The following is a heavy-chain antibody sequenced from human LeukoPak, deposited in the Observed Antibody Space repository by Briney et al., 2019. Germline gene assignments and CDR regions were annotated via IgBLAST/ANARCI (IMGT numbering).Heavy chain of an antibody. Sequence: GRSLRLSCAASGLTFRSYAMHWVRQSPGKGLEWVAIISFDGTSKYHADSVKGRFTISRDNFKNTLYLQMNSLRVEDTAVYYCAKLADTVINPHFDYWGRGTLVTVSS. CDR3: AKLADTVINPHFDY. V-gene: IGHV3-30*18. CDR1: GLTFRSYA. D-gene: IGHD4-17*01. J-gene: IGHJ4*02. CDR2: ISFDGTSK.